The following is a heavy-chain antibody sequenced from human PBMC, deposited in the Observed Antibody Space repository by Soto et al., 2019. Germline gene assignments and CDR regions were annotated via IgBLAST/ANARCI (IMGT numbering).Heavy chain of an antibody. CDR2: IYYSGST. Sequence: SGTLSITCAIYGGSFSGFYWSWIRQHPGKGLEWIGYIYYSGSTYYNPSLKSRVTISVDTSKNQFSLKLSSVTAADTAVYYCATWELKTPSFDYWGQGTLVTSPQ. D-gene: IGHD1-26*01. CDR1: GGSFSGFY. V-gene: IGHV4-31*11. CDR3: ATWELKTPSFDY. J-gene: IGHJ4*02.